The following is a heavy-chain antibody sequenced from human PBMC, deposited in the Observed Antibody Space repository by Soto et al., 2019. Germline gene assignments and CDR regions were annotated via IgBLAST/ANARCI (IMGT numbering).Heavy chain of an antibody. V-gene: IGHV4-34*01. CDR3: ARATGSSSWFYYYYGMDV. Sequence: SESLSLTCAVYVGSFSGYYWSWIRQHPVKVLEWIGEINHSGSTNYNPSLKSRVTISVDTSKNQFSLKLSSVTAADTAVYYCARATGSSSWFYYYYGMDVWGQGTTVTVSS. D-gene: IGHD6-13*01. CDR1: VGSFSGYY. CDR2: INHSGST. J-gene: IGHJ6*02.